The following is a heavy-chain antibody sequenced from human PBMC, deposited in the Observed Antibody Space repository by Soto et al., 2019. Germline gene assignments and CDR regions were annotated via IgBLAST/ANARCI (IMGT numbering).Heavy chain of an antibody. CDR3: ERFVKGQYSYCYMDV. J-gene: IGHJ6*03. D-gene: IGHD2-15*01. CDR2: ISSSGSTI. Sequence: EGALRLSCAASGFTFSDYYMSWIRQAPGKGLEWVSYISSSGSTIYYADSVKGRFTISRDNAKNSLYLQMNSLRAEDTAVYYCERFVKGQYSYCYMDVWCKGLTVTVS. CDR1: GFTFSDYY. V-gene: IGHV3-11*01.